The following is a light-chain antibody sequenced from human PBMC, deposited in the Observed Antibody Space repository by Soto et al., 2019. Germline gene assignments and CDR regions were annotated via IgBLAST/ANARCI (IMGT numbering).Light chain of an antibody. J-gene: IGLJ1*01. Sequence: QSALTQPASVSGSPGQSITISCTGTSSDVGGYNYVSWYQQHPGKAPKLMIYDVSNRPSGVSNRFSGSQSGNTASLTISGLQAEDEADYYCSSYTRSSFYVFGTGTKLTVL. CDR3: SSYTRSSFYV. V-gene: IGLV2-14*01. CDR1: SSDVGGYNY. CDR2: DVS.